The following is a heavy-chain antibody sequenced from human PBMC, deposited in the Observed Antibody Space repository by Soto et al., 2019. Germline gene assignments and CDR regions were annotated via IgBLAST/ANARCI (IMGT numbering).Heavy chain of an antibody. CDR3: ATEVFTGTTPTFDY. D-gene: IGHD1-1*01. V-gene: IGHV1-24*01. CDR1: GYTLTKLS. CDR2: FDPEDGET. J-gene: IGHJ4*02. Sequence: ASVKVSCKVSGYTLTKLSMHWVRQAPGKGLEWMGGFDPEDGETIYAQKFKGRVTMTEDTSTETAYMELSSLRSEDTAMYYCATEVFTGTTPTFDYWGQGTLVTVSS.